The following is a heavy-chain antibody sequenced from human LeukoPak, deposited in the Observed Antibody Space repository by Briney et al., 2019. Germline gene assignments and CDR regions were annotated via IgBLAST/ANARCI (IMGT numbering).Heavy chain of an antibody. D-gene: IGHD3-22*01. Sequence: PSETLSLTCTVSGGFISSTSYYWGWIRQPPGKGLEWIGSTYYSWDTYYNSSLKSRVTISVDTSKNQFSLKLSSVTAADTAVYYCATTSYYYDSPDYWGQGTLVTVSS. CDR2: TYYSWDT. CDR1: GGFISSTSYY. V-gene: IGHV4-39*01. CDR3: ATTSYYYDSPDY. J-gene: IGHJ4*02.